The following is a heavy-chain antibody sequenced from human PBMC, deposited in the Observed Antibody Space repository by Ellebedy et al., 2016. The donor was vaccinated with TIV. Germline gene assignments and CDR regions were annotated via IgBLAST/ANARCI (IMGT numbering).Heavy chain of an antibody. V-gene: IGHV3-53*01. D-gene: IGHD4-11*01. J-gene: IGHJ4*02. CDR2: TYASGGT. CDR3: ARDHYSNYLDY. Sequence: GESLKLSXAASGFTVSGNYVTWVRQAPGTGLEWVSMTYASGGTYYADSVEGRFTVSRDNSENTLFLQMNNLRVDDTAVYYCARDHYSNYLDYWGQGTLVTVSS. CDR1: GFTVSGNY.